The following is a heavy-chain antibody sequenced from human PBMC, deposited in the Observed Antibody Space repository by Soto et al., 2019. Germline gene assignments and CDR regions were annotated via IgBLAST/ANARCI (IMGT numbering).Heavy chain of an antibody. Sequence: EVEVVESGGGLVQPGGSLRLSCAASGFTFSNYWMHWVRQVPGRGLVWVSGISHDGSGTSYGDSGRGRFTITRDNAKNTVYLQMNSLRAEDTAVYYCGRVFEYWGHGTPVTVSS. CDR1: GFTFSNYW. V-gene: IGHV3-74*01. CDR3: GRVFEY. CDR2: ISHDGSGT. J-gene: IGHJ4*01.